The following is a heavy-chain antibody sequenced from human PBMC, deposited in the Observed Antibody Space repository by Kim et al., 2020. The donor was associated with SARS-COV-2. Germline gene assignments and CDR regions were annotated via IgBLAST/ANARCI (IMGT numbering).Heavy chain of an antibody. Sequence: SETLSLTCAVYGGSFSGYYWSWIRQPPGKGLEWIGEINHSGSTNYNPSLKSRVTISVDTSKNQFSLKLSPVTAADTAADYCARGVVGTVIVVFIKPYYY. J-gene: IGHJ6*01. CDR1: GGSFSGYY. V-gene: IGHV4-34*01. D-gene: IGHD3-22*01. CDR2: INHSGST. CDR3: ARGVVGTVIVVFIKPYYY.